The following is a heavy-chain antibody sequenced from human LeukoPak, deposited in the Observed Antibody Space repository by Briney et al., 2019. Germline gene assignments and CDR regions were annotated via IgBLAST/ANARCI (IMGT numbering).Heavy chain of an antibody. CDR2: INHSGST. D-gene: IGHD3-22*01. CDR3: ARKLYYYDSSGQVPYDAFDI. CDR1: GGSIRSSYYY. Sequence: SETLSLTCTVSGGSIRSSYYYWGWIRQPPGKGLEWIGEINHSGSTNYNPSLKSRVTISVDTSKNQFSLKLSSVTAADTAVYYCARKLYYYDSSGQVPYDAFDIWGQGTMVTVSS. J-gene: IGHJ3*02. V-gene: IGHV4-39*01.